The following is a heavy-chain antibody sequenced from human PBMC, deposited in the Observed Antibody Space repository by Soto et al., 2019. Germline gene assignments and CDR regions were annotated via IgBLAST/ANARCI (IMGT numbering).Heavy chain of an antibody. CDR3: ANITARSCYYLYGIGV. D-gene: IGHD3-3*01. V-gene: IGHV4-34*01. CDR1: GGSFSGYY. CDR2: INHSGST. Sequence: QVQLQQWGAGLLKPSETLSLTCAVYGGSFSGYYWSWIRQPPGKGLEWIGEINHSGSTNYNPSLKSRVTISVGPSKNPFSLKLGSVAAGDTAVYYCANITARSCYYLYGIGVWGQGTTVTVSS. J-gene: IGHJ6*02.